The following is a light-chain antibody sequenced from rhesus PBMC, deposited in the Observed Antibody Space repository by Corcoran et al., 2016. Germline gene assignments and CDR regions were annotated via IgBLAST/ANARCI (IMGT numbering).Light chain of an antibody. CDR1: ENVNNY. V-gene: IGKV1-74*01. Sequence: DIQMTQSPSSLSASVGDRVTITCRASENVNNYLHWYQQKPGKAPKILVYASSTLQSGVPSRFSGSVSGTDYTFTISSLQPEYVATYYCQHSYGTPLTFGGGTKVEIK. J-gene: IGKJ4*01. CDR3: QHSYGTPLT. CDR2: ASS.